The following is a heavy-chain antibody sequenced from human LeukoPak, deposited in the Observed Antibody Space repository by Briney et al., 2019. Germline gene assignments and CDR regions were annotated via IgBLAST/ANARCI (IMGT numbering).Heavy chain of an antibody. D-gene: IGHD6-13*01. J-gene: IGHJ4*02. CDR3: ARTPGSSWYNYY. CDR2: ISGSGGST. V-gene: IGHV3-23*01. CDR1: GFTFSSYA. Sequence: GGSLRLSCAASGFTFSSYAMSWVRQAPGKGLEWVSAISGSGGSTYYADSVKGRFTISRDNSKNTLYLQMNSLRAEDTAVYYCARTPGSSWYNYYWGQGTLVTVSS.